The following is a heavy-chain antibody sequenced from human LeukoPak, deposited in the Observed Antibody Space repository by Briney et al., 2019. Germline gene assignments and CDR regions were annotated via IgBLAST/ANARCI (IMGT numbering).Heavy chain of an antibody. D-gene: IGHD5-18*01. CDR2: INPNSGGT. J-gene: IGHJ4*02. CDR1: GYTFTGYY. V-gene: IGHV1-2*02. Sequence: ASVKVSCKASGYTFTGYYMHWVRQAPGQGLVWMGWINPNSGGTNYAQKFQGRVTMTRDTSISTAYMELSRLRSDDTAVYYCVRDPGSGYSFLYYFDYWGQGTLVTVSS. CDR3: VRDPGSGYSFLYYFDY.